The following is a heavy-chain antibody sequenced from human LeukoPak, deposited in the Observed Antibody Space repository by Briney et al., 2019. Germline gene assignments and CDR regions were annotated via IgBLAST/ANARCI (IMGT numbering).Heavy chain of an antibody. CDR2: INPNSGGT. CDR1: GYTFTGYY. D-gene: IGHD3-9*01. V-gene: IGHV1-2*02. J-gene: IGHJ6*04. CDR3: ARERAPYYDILTTGLDV. Sequence: ASVKVSCKASGYTFTGYYMHWVRQAPGQGLEWMGWINPNSGGTNYAQKFQGRVTMTRDTSISTAYMELSRLRSDDTAVYYCARERAPYYDILTTGLDVWGKGTTVTISS.